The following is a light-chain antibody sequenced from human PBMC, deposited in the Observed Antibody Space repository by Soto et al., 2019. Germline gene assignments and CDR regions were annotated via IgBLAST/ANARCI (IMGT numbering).Light chain of an antibody. J-gene: IGKJ4*01. Sequence: EIVLTPSPATLSVSPGERATLSCRASQSVSSNLAWYQQKPGQAPRLLIYGASTRATGIPARFSGSGSGTEFTPTISSLQSEDFAVYYCQQYNNWPPLTFGGGTKGDIK. CDR3: QQYNNWPPLT. CDR2: GAS. CDR1: QSVSSN. V-gene: IGKV3-15*01.